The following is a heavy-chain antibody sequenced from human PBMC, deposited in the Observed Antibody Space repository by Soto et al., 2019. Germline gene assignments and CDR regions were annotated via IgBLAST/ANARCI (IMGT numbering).Heavy chain of an antibody. D-gene: IGHD1-26*01. CDR2: VKTTSERGTT. V-gene: IGHV3-15*06. CDR1: GFSFSDAW. CDR3: TTAGTRVGYTGSY. Sequence: GGSLRLSCEASGFSFSDAWMSWVRQIRGRGLEWVGRVKTTSERGTTNYAAPVMGRFTVSRDDSKNTLYLQMDALRAEDTAVYYCTTAGTRVGYTGSYWGQGTQVTVSS. J-gene: IGHJ4*02.